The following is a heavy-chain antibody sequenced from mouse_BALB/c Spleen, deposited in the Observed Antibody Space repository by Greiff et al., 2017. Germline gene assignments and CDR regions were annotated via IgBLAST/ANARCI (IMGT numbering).Heavy chain of an antibody. Sequence: VQLQQSGAELVKPGASVKLSCTASGFNIKDTYMHWVKQRPEQGLEWIGRIDPANGNTKYDPKFQGKATITADTSSNTAYLQLSSLTSEDTAVYYCASLTFFAYWGQGTLVTVSA. J-gene: IGHJ3*01. CDR3: ASLTFFAY. V-gene: IGHV14-3*02. CDR1: GFNIKDTY. CDR2: IDPANGNT. D-gene: IGHD4-1*01.